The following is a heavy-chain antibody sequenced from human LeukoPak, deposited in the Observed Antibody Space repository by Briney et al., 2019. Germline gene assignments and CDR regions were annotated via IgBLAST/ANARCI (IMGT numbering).Heavy chain of an antibody. D-gene: IGHD6-13*01. CDR1: GFTFSSYA. J-gene: IGHJ4*02. V-gene: IGHV3-30*02. CDR3: AKDESSSQYYFDY. CDR2: IRYDGSNK. Sequence: PGRSLRLSCAASGFTFSSYAMHWVRQAPGKGLEWVAFIRYDGSNKYYADSVKGRFTISRDNSKNTLYLQMNSLRAEDAAVYYCAKDESSSQYYFDYWGQGTLVTVSS.